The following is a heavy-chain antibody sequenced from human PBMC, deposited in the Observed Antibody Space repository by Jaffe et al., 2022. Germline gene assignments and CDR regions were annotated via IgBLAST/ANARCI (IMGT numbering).Heavy chain of an antibody. Sequence: QVQLQESGPGLVKPSQTLSLTCTVSGGSISSGSYYWSWIRQPAGKGLEWIGRIYTSGSTNYNPSLKSRVTISVDTSKNQFSLKLSSVTAADTAVYYCARDSQPYGDYGSYFDYWGQGTLVTVSS. V-gene: IGHV4-61*02. J-gene: IGHJ4*02. CDR1: GGSISSGSYY. CDR3: ARDSQPYGDYGSYFDY. D-gene: IGHD4-17*01. CDR2: IYTSGST.